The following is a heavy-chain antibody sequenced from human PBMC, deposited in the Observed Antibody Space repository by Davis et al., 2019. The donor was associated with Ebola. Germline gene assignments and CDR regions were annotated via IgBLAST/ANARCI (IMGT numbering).Heavy chain of an antibody. J-gene: IGHJ4*02. CDR1: GASISSSSYY. CDR3: ARGLSPTITYDILTGYYRGGGYFDY. V-gene: IGHV4-39*01. CDR2: IYYSGST. Sequence: MPGGSLRPSCPVPGASISSSSYYWGWIRQPPGKGLAWIGLIYYSGSTYYNPSLTSRVTISVHTSKNQFSLKLSSVTAADTAVYYWARGLSPTITYDILTGYYRGGGYFDYWGQGTLVTVSS. D-gene: IGHD3-9*01.